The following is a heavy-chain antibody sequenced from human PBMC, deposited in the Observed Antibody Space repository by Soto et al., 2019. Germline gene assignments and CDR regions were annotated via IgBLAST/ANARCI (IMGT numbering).Heavy chain of an antibody. CDR1: GFTFNNYA. CDR3: ARGVYPLFGLVGATTDYYDGMDV. CDR2: ISSRGGST. D-gene: IGHD1-26*01. V-gene: IGHV3-23*01. Sequence: EVQLLESGGGLVQPGGSLRLSCAASGFTFNNYAMSWVRQAPGKGLEWVSGISSRGGSTYYADSVKGRFTITRDNSKNTLYLQMNSLRAEDTAVYYCARGVYPLFGLVGATTDYYDGMDVWGQGTTVTVSS. J-gene: IGHJ6*02.